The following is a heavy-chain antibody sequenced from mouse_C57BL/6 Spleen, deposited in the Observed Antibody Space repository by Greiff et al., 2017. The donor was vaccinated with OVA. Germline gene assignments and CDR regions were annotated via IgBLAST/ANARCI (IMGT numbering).Heavy chain of an antibody. CDR2: ISSGSSTI. CDR3: ARGTVVGGYAMDY. V-gene: IGHV5-17*01. Sequence: EVQLVESGGGLVKPGGSLKLSCAASGFTFSDYGMHWVRQAPEKGLEWVAYISSGSSTIYYADTVKGRFTISRDNAKNTLFLQMTSLRSEDTAMYYCARGTVVGGYAMDYWGQGTSVTVSS. D-gene: IGHD1-1*01. CDR1: GFTFSDYG. J-gene: IGHJ4*01.